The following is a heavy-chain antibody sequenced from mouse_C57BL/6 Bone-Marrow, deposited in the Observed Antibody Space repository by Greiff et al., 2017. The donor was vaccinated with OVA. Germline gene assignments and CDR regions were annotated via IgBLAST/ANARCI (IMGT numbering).Heavy chain of an antibody. J-gene: IGHJ3*01. Sequence: QVHVKQSGAELARPGASVKMSCKASGYTFTSYTMHWVKQRPGQGLEWIGYINPSSGYTKYNQKFKDKATLTADKSSSTAYMQLSSLTSEDSAVYYCARYGLYYDYDWFAYWGQGTLVTVSA. CDR3: ARYGLYYDYDWFAY. CDR1: GYTFTSYT. D-gene: IGHD2-4*01. CDR2: INPSSGYT. V-gene: IGHV1-4*01.